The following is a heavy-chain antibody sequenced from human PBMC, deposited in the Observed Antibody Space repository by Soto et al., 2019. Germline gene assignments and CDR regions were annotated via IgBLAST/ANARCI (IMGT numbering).Heavy chain of an antibody. Sequence: QLQLQESGPGLVKPSETLSLTCTVSGGSISSSSYYWGWIRQPPGKGLEWIGSIYYSGSTYYNPSLKSRVTISVDTSKNQFSLKLSSVTAADTAVYYCARQRYYYGSGSSTHLDPWGQGTLVTVSS. D-gene: IGHD3-10*01. CDR2: IYYSGST. J-gene: IGHJ5*02. V-gene: IGHV4-39*01. CDR3: ARQRYYYGSGSSTHLDP. CDR1: GGSISSSSYY.